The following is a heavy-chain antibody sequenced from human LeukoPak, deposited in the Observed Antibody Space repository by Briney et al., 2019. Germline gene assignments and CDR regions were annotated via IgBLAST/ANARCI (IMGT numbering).Heavy chain of an antibody. J-gene: IGHJ4*02. CDR1: GFTFSSFH. Sequence: GGSLKLSCEASGFTFSSFHMSWVRQAPGKGLEWVSAISGSGETTYYADSVKGRFTVPRDNSKNTLYVQMDSLRAEDTAVYYCAKDSSRGSGWYFDYWGQGTLVTVSS. CDR2: ISGSGETT. V-gene: IGHV3-23*01. D-gene: IGHD6-19*01. CDR3: AKDSSRGSGWYFDY.